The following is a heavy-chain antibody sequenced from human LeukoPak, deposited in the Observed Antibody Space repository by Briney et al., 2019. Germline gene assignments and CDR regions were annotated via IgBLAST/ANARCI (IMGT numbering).Heavy chain of an antibody. D-gene: IGHD3-22*01. Sequence: GGSLRLSCAASGFPFSRFAVHWVRQAPGKGLEWVALRSHDGGIEDYADSVKGRFTISRDNSRNTLYLQMNSLKPEDTAVYYCASSNEFYYDTSTYVDYWGQGTLVTVSS. J-gene: IGHJ4*02. V-gene: IGHV3-30-3*01. CDR3: ASSNEFYYDTSTYVDY. CDR2: RSHDGGIE. CDR1: GFPFSRFA.